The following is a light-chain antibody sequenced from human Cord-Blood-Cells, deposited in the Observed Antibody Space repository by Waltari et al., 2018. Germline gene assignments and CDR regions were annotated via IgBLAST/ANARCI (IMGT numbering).Light chain of an antibody. Sequence: QSALTQPASVSGSPGQSITISCTGTSSDVGSYNLVSWYQQHPGKAPKLMIYAGSKRPSGVSNRFSGSKSGNKAALTISGRQAEDEADYYCCSYAGSSTFEVFGGATNLTVL. CDR1: SSDVGSYNL. CDR2: AGS. V-gene: IGLV2-23*03. CDR3: CSYAGSSTFEV. J-gene: IGLJ2*01.